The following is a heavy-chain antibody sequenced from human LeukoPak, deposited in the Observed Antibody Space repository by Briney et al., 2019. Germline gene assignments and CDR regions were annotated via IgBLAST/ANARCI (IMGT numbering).Heavy chain of an antibody. D-gene: IGHD3-22*01. Sequence: GGSLRLSCAASGFTFSSYAMSWVRQAPGKGLEWVSAISGSGGSTYYADSVKGRFTISRDNSKNTPYLQMNSLRAEDTAVYYCAKDREIVVATDAFDIWGQGTMVTVSS. CDR1: GFTFSSYA. V-gene: IGHV3-23*01. CDR2: ISGSGGST. CDR3: AKDREIVVATDAFDI. J-gene: IGHJ3*02.